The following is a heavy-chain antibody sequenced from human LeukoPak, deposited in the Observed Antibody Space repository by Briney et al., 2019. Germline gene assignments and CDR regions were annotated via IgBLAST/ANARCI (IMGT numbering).Heavy chain of an antibody. Sequence: GESLKISCKGSGCSFTSYWIGWVRQMPGKGLEWMGIIYPGDSDTTYSPSFQGQVTISADKSISTAYLQWSSLKASDTAMYYCARRGYDSSGYRDAFDIWGQGTMVTVSS. CDR1: GCSFTSYW. V-gene: IGHV5-51*01. CDR2: IYPGDSDT. D-gene: IGHD3-22*01. J-gene: IGHJ3*02. CDR3: ARRGYDSSGYRDAFDI.